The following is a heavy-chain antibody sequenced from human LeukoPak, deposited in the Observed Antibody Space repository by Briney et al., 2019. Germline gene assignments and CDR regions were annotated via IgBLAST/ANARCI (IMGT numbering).Heavy chain of an antibody. D-gene: IGHD1/OR15-1a*01. V-gene: IGHV1-8*01. CDR3: ARGRNNNYYCMDV. CDR2: MNPKSGNT. CDR1: GYTFTNYD. J-gene: IGHJ6*03. Sequence: ASVKVSCTASGYTFTNYDIHWVRQATGQGLEWMGWMNPKSGNTAYGRKFQGRVTMTRNTSISTAYMELSSLRSEDTAVYFCARGRNNNYYCMDVWGKGTTVTV.